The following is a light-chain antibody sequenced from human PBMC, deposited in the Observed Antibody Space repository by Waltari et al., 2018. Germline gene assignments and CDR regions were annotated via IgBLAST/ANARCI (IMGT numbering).Light chain of an antibody. CDR3: QPYYSLPLT. V-gene: IGKV4-1*01. Sequence: DIVMTQSPYSLAVSLGERATIHCKSSQSLLSRFNNKHYLAWYRQKPGQPPNLLLYWASSRESGVPDRFSGGGSGSDFTLTISSLNAEDVAVYYCQPYYSLPLTFGGGTKVEI. CDR2: WAS. J-gene: IGKJ4*01. CDR1: QSLLSRFNNKHY.